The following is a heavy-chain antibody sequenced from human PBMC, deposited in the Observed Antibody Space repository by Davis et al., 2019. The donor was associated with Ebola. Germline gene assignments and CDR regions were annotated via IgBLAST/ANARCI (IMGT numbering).Heavy chain of an antibody. Sequence: GGSLRLSCAASGFTFSDNGMHWVRQAPGKGLEWVAVISYDGRNQYYADSVKGRFTISRDNSKNTLYLQMNSLRPEDTAVYYCAKGYCDNGICYTGWFDPWGQGTLVTVSS. CDR1: GFTFSDNG. V-gene: IGHV3-30*18. D-gene: IGHD2-8*01. CDR2: ISYDGRNQ. CDR3: AKGYCDNGICYTGWFDP. J-gene: IGHJ5*02.